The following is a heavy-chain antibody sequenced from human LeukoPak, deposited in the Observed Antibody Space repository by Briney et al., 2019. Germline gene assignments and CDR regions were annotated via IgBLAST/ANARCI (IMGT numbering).Heavy chain of an antibody. CDR3: ARQLGYCSSTSCYADKVDY. CDR2: IYYSGST. D-gene: IGHD2-2*01. CDR1: GGSISSSSYY. Sequence: SETLSPTCTVSGGSISSSSYYWGRIRQPPGKGLEWIGSIYYSGSTYYNPSLKSRVTISVDTSKNQFSLKLSSVTAADTAVYYCARQLGYCSSTSCYADKVDYWGQGTLVTVSS. J-gene: IGHJ4*02. V-gene: IGHV4-39*01.